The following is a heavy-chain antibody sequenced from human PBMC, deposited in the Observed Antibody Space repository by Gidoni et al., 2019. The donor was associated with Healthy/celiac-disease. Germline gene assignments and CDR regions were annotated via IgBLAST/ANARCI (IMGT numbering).Heavy chain of an antibody. CDR2: ISSSSSYI. J-gene: IGHJ4*02. Sequence: EVQLVESGGGLVKPGGSLRLSCAASGFTFSRYSMNWVRQAPGKGLEWVSSISSSSSYIYYADSVKGRFTISRDNAKNSLYLQMNSLRAEDTAVYYCARVGYSTSGGPVKLDYWGQGTLVTVSS. D-gene: IGHD6-13*01. CDR3: ARVGYSTSGGPVKLDY. CDR1: GFTFSRYS. V-gene: IGHV3-21*01.